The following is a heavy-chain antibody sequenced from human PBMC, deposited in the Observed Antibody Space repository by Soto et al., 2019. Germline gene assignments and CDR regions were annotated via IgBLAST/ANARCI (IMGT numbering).Heavy chain of an antibody. Sequence: ESGGGVVQPGRSLRLSCAASGFTFSSYGMHWVRQAPGKGLEWVAVIWYDGSNKYYADSVKGRFTISRDNSKNTLYLQMNSLRAEDTAVYYCAREKTDVLLWFGELGYWGQGTLVTVSS. CDR1: GFTFSSYG. CDR2: IWYDGSNK. D-gene: IGHD3-10*01. J-gene: IGHJ4*02. V-gene: IGHV3-33*01. CDR3: AREKTDVLLWFGELGY.